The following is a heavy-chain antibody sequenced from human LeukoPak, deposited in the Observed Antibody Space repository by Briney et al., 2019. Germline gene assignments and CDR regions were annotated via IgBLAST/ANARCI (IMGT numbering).Heavy chain of an antibody. D-gene: IGHD3-3*01. V-gene: IGHV1-18*01. Sequence: ISAYNGNTNYAQKLQGRVTMTTDTSTSTAYMELRSLRSDDTAVYYCARSARWLLYYFDYWGQGTLVTVSS. CDR2: ISAYNGNT. CDR3: ARSARWLLYYFDY. J-gene: IGHJ4*02.